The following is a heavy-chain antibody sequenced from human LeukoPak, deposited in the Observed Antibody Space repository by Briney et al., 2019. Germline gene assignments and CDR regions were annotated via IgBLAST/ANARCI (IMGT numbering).Heavy chain of an antibody. CDR2: IIPIFGTA. CDR1: GYTFTSYY. J-gene: IGHJ4*02. D-gene: IGHD4-11*01. V-gene: IGHV1-69*13. Sequence: GASVKVSCKASGYTFTSYYMHWVRQAPGQGLEWMGGIIPIFGTANYAQKFQGRVTITADESTSTAYMELSSLRSEDTAVYYCARDDYSNYGYFDYWGQGTLVTVSS. CDR3: ARDDYSNYGYFDY.